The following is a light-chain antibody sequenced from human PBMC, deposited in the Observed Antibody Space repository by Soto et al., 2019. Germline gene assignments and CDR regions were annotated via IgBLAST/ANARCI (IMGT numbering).Light chain of an antibody. CDR3: SSYTTSSSVI. CDR2: DVN. J-gene: IGLJ2*01. CDR1: SSDIGTYDY. Sequence: QSALTQPASVPGSPGQSIAISCNGTSSDIGTYDYVSWYQQHPGKAPKLMLFDVNHRPSGVSDRFFGSKSGNTASLTISGLQAEDEADYYCSSYTTSSSVIFGGGTKVTVL. V-gene: IGLV2-14*03.